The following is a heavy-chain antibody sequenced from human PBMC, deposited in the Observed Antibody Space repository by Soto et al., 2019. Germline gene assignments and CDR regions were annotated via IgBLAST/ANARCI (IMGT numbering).Heavy chain of an antibody. CDR1: GFTFSSYA. J-gene: IGHJ4*02. CDR3: ARETVVTARTPVWDY. Sequence: QVQLVESGGGVVQPGRSLRLSCAASGFTFSSYAMHWVRQAPGKGLEWVAVISYDGSNKYYADSVKGRFTISRDNSKNTLYLQMNSLRAEDTAVYYWARETVVTARTPVWDYWGQGTLVTVSS. CDR2: ISYDGSNK. D-gene: IGHD2-21*02. V-gene: IGHV3-30-3*01.